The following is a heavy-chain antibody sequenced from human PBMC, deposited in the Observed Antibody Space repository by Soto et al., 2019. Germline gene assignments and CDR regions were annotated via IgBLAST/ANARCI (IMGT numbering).Heavy chain of an antibody. V-gene: IGHV3-21*01. CDR3: ARGDVVVLTATSNFDY. J-gene: IGHJ4*02. CDR1: GFTFSRDT. Sequence: LSWVASGFTFSRDTLKWVRQSPGKGLEWVASISSSYYIKYADSVKGRFTISRDNAKSSLYLQMNSLRAEDTAVYYCARGDVVVLTATSNFDYWGQGTLVTVSS. CDR2: ISSSYYI. D-gene: IGHD2-21*02.